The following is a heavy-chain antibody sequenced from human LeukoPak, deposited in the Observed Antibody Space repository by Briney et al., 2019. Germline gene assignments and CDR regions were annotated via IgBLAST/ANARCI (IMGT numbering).Heavy chain of an antibody. CDR2: FYYSGGT. Sequence: SETLSLTCTVSGGSISSYYWCWIRQPPGEGLEWMGYFYYSGGTNYNPSLKSRVTISVDTSKNQFSLKLSSVTAADTAVYYCARHKDSSGWYGNYFDYWGQGTLVTVSS. V-gene: IGHV4-59*08. CDR1: GGSISSYY. D-gene: IGHD6-19*01. CDR3: ARHKDSSGWYGNYFDY. J-gene: IGHJ4*02.